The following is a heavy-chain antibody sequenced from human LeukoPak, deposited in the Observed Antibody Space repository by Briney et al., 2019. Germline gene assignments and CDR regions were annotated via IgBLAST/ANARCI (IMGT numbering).Heavy chain of an antibody. CDR1: GFTFNDYA. CDR3: AKAAPGYYYGMDV. V-gene: IGHV3-9*01. Sequence: GGSLRLSCAASGFTFNDYAMHWVRHAPGKGLEWVSGISWNSGSIGYADSVKGRFTISRDNAKNSLYLQMNSLRAEDTALYYCAKAAPGYYYGMDVWGQGTTVTVSS. J-gene: IGHJ6*02. CDR2: ISWNSGSI.